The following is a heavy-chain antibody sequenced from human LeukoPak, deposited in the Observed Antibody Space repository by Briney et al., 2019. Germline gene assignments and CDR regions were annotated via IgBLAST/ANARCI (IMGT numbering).Heavy chain of an antibody. V-gene: IGHV3-74*01. CDR2: IKRDGSST. D-gene: IGHD2-8*02. CDR3: ARDQLYCTGGTCYFDY. Sequence: PGGSLRPSCAASGFTFSSYWMHWVRQAPGKGLVWVSRIKRDGSSTSYADSVKGRFTIPRDNAKNTLYLQMNSLRAEDTAVYYCARDQLYCTGGTCYFDYWGQGTLVTVSS. CDR1: GFTFSSYW. J-gene: IGHJ4*02.